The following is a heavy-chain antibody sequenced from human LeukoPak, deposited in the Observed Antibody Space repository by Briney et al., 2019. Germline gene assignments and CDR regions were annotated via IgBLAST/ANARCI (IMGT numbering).Heavy chain of an antibody. CDR1: GYTFTGYY. Sequence: ASVKVSCKASGYTFTGYYMHWVRQDPGQGLEWMGWINPNSGGTNYAQKFQGRVTMTRDTSISTAYMELSRLRSDDTAVYYCARMSPPELTDAFDIWGQGTMVTVSS. D-gene: IGHD3-10*01. J-gene: IGHJ3*02. CDR3: ARMSPPELTDAFDI. V-gene: IGHV1-2*02. CDR2: INPNSGGT.